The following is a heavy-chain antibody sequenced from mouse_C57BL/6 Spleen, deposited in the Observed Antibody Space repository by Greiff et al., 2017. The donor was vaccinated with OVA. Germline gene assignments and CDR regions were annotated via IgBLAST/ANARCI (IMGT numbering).Heavy chain of an antibody. V-gene: IGHV1-52*01. CDR1: GYTFTSYW. D-gene: IGHD2-2*01. CDR3: ARGHGYDVVPYYAMDY. J-gene: IGHJ4*01. CDR2: IDPSDSET. Sequence: QVQLQQPGAELVRPGSSVKLSCKASGYTFTSYWMHWVKQRPIQGLEWIGNIDPSDSETHYNQKFKDKATLTVDKSSSTAYMQLSSLSSEDSAVYYCARGHGYDVVPYYAMDYWGQGTSVTVSS.